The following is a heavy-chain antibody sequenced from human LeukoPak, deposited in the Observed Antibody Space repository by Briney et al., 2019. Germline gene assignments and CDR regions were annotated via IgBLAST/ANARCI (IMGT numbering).Heavy chain of an antibody. D-gene: IGHD5-24*01. Sequence: MASETLSLTCAVYGGSFSGYYWSWIRQPPGKGLEWIGEINHSGSTNYNPSLKSRVTISVDTSKNQFSLELSSVTAADTAVYYCARDKGRDGYKIGGALDIWGQGTMVTVSS. J-gene: IGHJ3*02. V-gene: IGHV4-34*01. CDR3: ARDKGRDGYKIGGALDI. CDR2: INHSGST. CDR1: GGSFSGYY.